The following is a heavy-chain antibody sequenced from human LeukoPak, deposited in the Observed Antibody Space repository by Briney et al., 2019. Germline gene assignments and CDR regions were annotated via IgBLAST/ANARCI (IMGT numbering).Heavy chain of an antibody. Sequence: ASVKVSCKASGYTFTSYYMHWVRQAPGQGLEWMGIINPSGGSTSYAQKFQGRVTMTRDTSTSTVYMELSSLRSEDTAVYYCARGGGIVVVTAIHLNWFDPWGQGTLVTVSS. V-gene: IGHV1-46*01. J-gene: IGHJ5*02. CDR1: GYTFTSYY. CDR3: ARGGGIVVVTAIHLNWFDP. D-gene: IGHD2-21*02. CDR2: INPSGGST.